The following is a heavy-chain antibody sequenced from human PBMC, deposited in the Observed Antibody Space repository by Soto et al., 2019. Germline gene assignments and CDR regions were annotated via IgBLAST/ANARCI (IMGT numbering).Heavy chain of an antibody. J-gene: IGHJ6*02. V-gene: IGHV4-39*01. CDR3: ARLKSVRGVLQYYYGMDV. CDR1: VGSISRSSYY. D-gene: IGHD3-10*02. CDR2: IYYSGST. Sequence: PSETLSLTCTVSVGSISRSSYYWVWIRQPPGKGLEWIGSIYYSGSTYYNPSLKSRVTISVDTSKNQFSLKLSSVTAADTAVYYCARLKSVRGVLQYYYGMDVWGQGTTVTSP.